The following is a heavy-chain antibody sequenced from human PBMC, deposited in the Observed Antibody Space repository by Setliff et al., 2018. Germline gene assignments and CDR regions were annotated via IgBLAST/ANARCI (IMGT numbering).Heavy chain of an antibody. CDR2: INAGNGNI. V-gene: IGHV1-3*01. Sequence: ASVKVSCKASGDTSTTYAIHWVRQAPGQGLEWMGWINAGNGNIRYSQNFQGRVTITRDTSASTAYMELSSLRSEDTAVYYCARRGLGYDFWSGYYTMYYFDYWGQGTLVTVSS. J-gene: IGHJ4*02. CDR1: GDTSTTYA. D-gene: IGHD3-3*01. CDR3: ARRGLGYDFWSGYYTMYYFDY.